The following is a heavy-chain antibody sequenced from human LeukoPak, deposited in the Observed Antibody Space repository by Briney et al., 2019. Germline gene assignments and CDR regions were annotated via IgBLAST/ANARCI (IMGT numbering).Heavy chain of an antibody. CDR2: IKQDGSEK. J-gene: IGHJ6*03. CDR3: ARVVTKVYYYYYMDV. V-gene: IGHV3-7*01. D-gene: IGHD4-23*01. Sequence: GSLRLSCAASGFTFSSYWMSWVRQAPGKGLEWVANIKQDGSEKYYVDSVKGRFTISRDNAKNSLYLQMNSLRAEDTAVYYCARVVTKVYYYYYMDVWGKGTTVIISS. CDR1: GFTFSSYW.